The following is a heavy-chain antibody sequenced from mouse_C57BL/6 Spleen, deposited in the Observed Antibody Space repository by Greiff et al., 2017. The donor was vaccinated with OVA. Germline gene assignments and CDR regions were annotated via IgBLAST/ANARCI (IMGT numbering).Heavy chain of an antibody. CDR3: ARPSSGYFDY. J-gene: IGHJ2*01. Sequence: EVMLVESGGDLVKPGGSLKLSCAASGFTFSSYGMSWVRQTPDKRLEWVATISSGGSYTYYPDSVKGRFTISRDNAKNTLYLQMSSLKSEDTAMYYCARPSSGYFDYWGQGTTLTVSS. D-gene: IGHD3-2*02. V-gene: IGHV5-6*02. CDR1: GFTFSSYG. CDR2: ISSGGSYT.